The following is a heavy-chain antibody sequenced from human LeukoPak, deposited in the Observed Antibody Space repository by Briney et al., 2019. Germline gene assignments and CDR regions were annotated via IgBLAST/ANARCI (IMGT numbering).Heavy chain of an antibody. CDR1: GFTFSSYA. J-gene: IGHJ4*02. D-gene: IGHD2-2*01. CDR3: AITQCSSTSCPIDY. Sequence: SLRLSCAASGFTFSSYAMSWVRQAPGKGLEWVSGISWNSGSIGYADSVKGRFTISRDNAKNSLYLQMNSLRAEDTALYYCAITQCSSTSCPIDYWGQGTLVTVSS. V-gene: IGHV3-9*01. CDR2: ISWNSGSI.